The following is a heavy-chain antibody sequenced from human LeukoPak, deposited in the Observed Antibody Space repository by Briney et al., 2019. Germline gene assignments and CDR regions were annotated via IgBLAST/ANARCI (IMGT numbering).Heavy chain of an antibody. J-gene: IGHJ4*02. CDR3: AAGGRITMVRGVIITRGLDY. V-gene: IGHV3-21*01. CDR2: ISSSSSYI. D-gene: IGHD3-10*01. CDR1: GFTFSSYS. Sequence: GGSLRLSCAASGFTFSSYSMNWVRQAPGKGLEWVSSISSSSSYIYYADSVKGRFTISRDNTKNSLYLQMNSLRAEDTAVYYCAAGGRITMVRGVIITRGLDYWGQGTLVTVSS.